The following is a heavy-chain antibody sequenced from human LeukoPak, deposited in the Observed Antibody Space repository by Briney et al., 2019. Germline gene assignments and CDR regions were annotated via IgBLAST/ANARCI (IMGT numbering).Heavy chain of an antibody. J-gene: IGHJ3*02. CDR3: ASSPWGIHAFDI. D-gene: IGHD3-16*01. CDR2: LSYDGSSK. CDR1: GLTFSSYG. Sequence: GGSLRLSCAASGLTFSSYGMHWVRQAPGKGLEWGAVLSYDGSSKYYADSVTGRFTISTDNSKNTLYLQMLSLRAEDTAVYYCASSPWGIHAFDIWGQGTMVTVSS. V-gene: IGHV3-30*03.